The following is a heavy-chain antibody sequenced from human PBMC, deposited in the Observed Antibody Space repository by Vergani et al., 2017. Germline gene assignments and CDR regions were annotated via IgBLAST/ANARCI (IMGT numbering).Heavy chain of an antibody. Sequence: QVQLQESGPGLVKPSQTLSLTCTVSGGSISSNNYYWSWIRQPAGKELEWIGRIYTSGSPNYNPSLKSRVTISIDTSKNQFYLKLSSVTAADTAVYYCARDRGYAVIWNYMDVWGKGP. J-gene: IGHJ6*03. D-gene: IGHD2-2*01. V-gene: IGHV4-61*02. CDR2: IYTSGSP. CDR1: GGSISSNNYY. CDR3: ARDRGYAVIWNYMDV.